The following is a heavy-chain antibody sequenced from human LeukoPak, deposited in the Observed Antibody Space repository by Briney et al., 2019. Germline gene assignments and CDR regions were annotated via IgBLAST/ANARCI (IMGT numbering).Heavy chain of an antibody. D-gene: IGHD1-26*01. Sequence: SETLSLTCTVSGGSISSSSYYWGWIRQPPGKGLEWIGSIYYSGSTYYNPSLKSRVTISVDTSKNQFSLKLSSVTAADTAVYYCARKGFWGGANKFGAFDIGGQGKMVTVSS. CDR3: ARKGFWGGANKFGAFDI. CDR1: GGSISSSSYY. CDR2: IYYSGST. J-gene: IGHJ3*02. V-gene: IGHV4-39*01.